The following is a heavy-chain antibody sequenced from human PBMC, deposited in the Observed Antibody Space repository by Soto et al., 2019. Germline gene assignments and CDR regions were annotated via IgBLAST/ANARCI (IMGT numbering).Heavy chain of an antibody. CDR2: FDPEDGET. CDR1: GYPFTSYG. V-gene: IGHV1-24*01. Sequence: GASVKVSCKASGYPFTSYGISWVRQAPGKGLEWMGGFDPEDGETIYAQKFKGRVTMTEDTSTDTAYMELSSLGSEDTAVYYCATAHISCWYVGQFGWGQGTMVTVSS. J-gene: IGHJ4*02. D-gene: IGHD6-19*01. CDR3: ATAHISCWYVGQFG.